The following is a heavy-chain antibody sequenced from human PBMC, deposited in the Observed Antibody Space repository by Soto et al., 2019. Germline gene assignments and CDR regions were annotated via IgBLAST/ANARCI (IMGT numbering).Heavy chain of an antibody. V-gene: IGHV3-23*01. CDR3: AKPPYSSSSYYYYGMDV. Sequence: EVQLLESGGGLVQPGGSLRLSCAASGFTFSSYAMTWVRQAPGKGLEWVSAISGSGGTTYHADSVKGRFTISTDNSKNTLYLQMNSLRAEDAAVYYCAKPPYSSSSYYYYGMDVWGQGTTVTVSS. CDR2: ISGSGGTT. J-gene: IGHJ6*02. D-gene: IGHD6-6*01. CDR1: GFTFSSYA.